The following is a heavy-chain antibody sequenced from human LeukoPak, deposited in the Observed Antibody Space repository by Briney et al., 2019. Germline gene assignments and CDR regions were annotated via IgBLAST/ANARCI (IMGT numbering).Heavy chain of an antibody. CDR1: GFTFNSYA. Sequence: GFSLRLSCAASGFTFNSYAMHWVRQAPGNGLEAVAFIRFDGSKKYYADSVVGRFTIYRDNSKNTLYLQMNSLRDEDTAVYYCAKDLPNWAFDPWGQGTLVTVSS. CDR3: AKDLPNWAFDP. J-gene: IGHJ5*02. CDR2: IRFDGSKK. V-gene: IGHV3-30*02. D-gene: IGHD1-1*01.